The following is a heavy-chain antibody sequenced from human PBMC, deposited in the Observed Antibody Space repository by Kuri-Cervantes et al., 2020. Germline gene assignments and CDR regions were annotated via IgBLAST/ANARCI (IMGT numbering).Heavy chain of an antibody. CDR1: GGSISSYY. V-gene: IGHV4-34*01. CDR3: ARSSGSSYGRLAY. J-gene: IGHJ4*02. Sequence: SETLSLTCTVSGGSISSYYWSWIRQPPGKGLEWIGEVNHRGSTNYNPSLKSRVTISVDKSKNQFSMKLSSVTAADTAVYYCARSSGSSYGRLAYWGQGTLVTVSS. D-gene: IGHD5-18*01. CDR2: VNHRGST.